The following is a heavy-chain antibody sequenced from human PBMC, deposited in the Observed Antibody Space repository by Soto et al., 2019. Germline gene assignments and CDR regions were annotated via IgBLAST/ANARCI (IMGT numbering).Heavy chain of an antibody. V-gene: IGHV1-69*06. CDR2: IIPIFGTS. CDR3: AITYGEYVVGAFDI. Sequence: QVQLVQSGAEVKKPGSSVKVSCKASGGSFSTYSISWVRQAPGHGLEWMGGIIPIFGTSNYAQKFQGRVTITADKSTNTAYMEMSSLSAEDTAVYYCAITYGEYVVGAFDIWGQGTMVTVSS. CDR1: GGSFSTYS. J-gene: IGHJ3*02. D-gene: IGHD4-17*01.